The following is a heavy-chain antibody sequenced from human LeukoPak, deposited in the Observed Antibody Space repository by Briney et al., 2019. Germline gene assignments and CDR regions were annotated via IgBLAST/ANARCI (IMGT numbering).Heavy chain of an antibody. D-gene: IGHD3-22*01. Sequence: GSLRLSCAASGFTFSSYGMSWVRQAPGKGLEWVSAISGSGGSTYYADSVKGRFTISRDNSKNTLYLQMNSLRAEDTAVYYCATPRGPYYYDSSGSPGSWGQGTLVTVSS. V-gene: IGHV3-23*01. CDR2: ISGSGGST. CDR3: ATPRGPYYYDSSGSPGS. CDR1: GFTFSSYG. J-gene: IGHJ5*02.